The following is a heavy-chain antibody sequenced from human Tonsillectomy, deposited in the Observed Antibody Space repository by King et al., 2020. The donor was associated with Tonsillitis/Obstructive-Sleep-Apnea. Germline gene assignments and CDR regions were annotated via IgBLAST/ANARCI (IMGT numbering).Heavy chain of an antibody. CDR2: IXWDXXK. D-gene: IGHD6-6*01. Sequence: QITLXESGPTLXKPTQTLTLTCTFSGFSLSTTGVGVGWIRQPPGKALEWLXXIXWDXXKPYXPSLKSRLTITKDXPKNQVVLTMPXXDPVDTATYYCAHRQYGSSTRFDYWGQGTLVTVSS. CDR3: AHRQYGSSTRFDY. V-gene: IGHV2-5*02. CDR1: GFSLSTTGVG. J-gene: IGHJ4*02.